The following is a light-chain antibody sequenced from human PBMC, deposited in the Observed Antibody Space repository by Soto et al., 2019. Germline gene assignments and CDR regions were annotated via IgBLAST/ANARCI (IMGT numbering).Light chain of an antibody. CDR1: QTISSW. J-gene: IGKJ1*01. V-gene: IGKV1-5*03. CDR2: TAS. CDR3: QHYNSYSEA. Sequence: IQMTQYPSTLSGPVGDRVTITSRGSQTISSWLAWYQQKAGKAPKLLIHTASTLKSGVPSRFSGSGSGTEFPLTISSLQPDDFATYYCQHYNSYSEAFGQGTKVDI.